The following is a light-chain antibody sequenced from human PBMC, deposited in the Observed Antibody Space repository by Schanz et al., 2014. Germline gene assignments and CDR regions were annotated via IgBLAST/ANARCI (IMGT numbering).Light chain of an antibody. V-gene: IGLV1-40*01. CDR3: LSYDTSRHWV. Sequence: QSVLTQPPSVSGAPGQRVTISCTGSSSNIGAGYDVHWYQQLPGTAPKLLIYGNNNWPSGVPDRFSGSRSGTSGTLAITGLQAEDEADYYCLSYDTSRHWVFGGGTKLTVL. J-gene: IGLJ3*02. CDR1: SSNIGAGYD. CDR2: GNN.